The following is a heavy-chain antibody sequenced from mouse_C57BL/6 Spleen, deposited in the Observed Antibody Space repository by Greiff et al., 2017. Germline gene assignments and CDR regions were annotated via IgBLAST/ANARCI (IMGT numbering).Heavy chain of an antibody. CDR1: GYTFTSYW. CDR2: INPSNGGT. Sequence: QVQLQQPGTELVKPGASVKLSCKASGYTFTSYWMHWVKQRPGQGLEWIGNINPSNGGTNYNEKFKSKATLTVDKSSSTAYMQLSSLTPEDSAVYYCASQPYYYGSSYEYAYWGQGTLVTVSA. D-gene: IGHD1-1*01. V-gene: IGHV1-53*01. CDR3: ASQPYYYGSSYEYAY. J-gene: IGHJ3*01.